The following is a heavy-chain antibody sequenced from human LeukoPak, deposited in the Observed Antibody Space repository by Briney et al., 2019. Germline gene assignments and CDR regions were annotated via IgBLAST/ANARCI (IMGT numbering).Heavy chain of an antibody. Sequence: PSETLSLTCTVSSGSFGGHDWSWIRQPPGKGLEWIGYICYIGSNNYNPSLKSRVTISVDTSKNQFSLKLSSVTAADTAVYYCARDPTTVTKGLDIWGQGTMVTVSS. D-gene: IGHD4-17*01. CDR3: ARDPTTVTKGLDI. V-gene: IGHV4-59*11. CDR1: SGSFGGHD. CDR2: ICYIGSN. J-gene: IGHJ3*02.